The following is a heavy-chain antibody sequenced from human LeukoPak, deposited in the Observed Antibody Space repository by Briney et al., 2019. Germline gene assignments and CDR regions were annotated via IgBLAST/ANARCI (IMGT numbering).Heavy chain of an antibody. J-gene: IGHJ4*02. V-gene: IGHV3-30*04. CDR2: ISYDGSNK. Sequence: GGSLRLSCAASGFTFSSYAMHWVRQAPGKGLEWVAVISYDGSNKYYADSVKGRFTISRDNSKNTLYLQMNSLRAEDTAVYYCARDSDSDSSGWLFDYWGQGTLVTVSS. CDR3: ARDSDSDSSGWLFDY. D-gene: IGHD6-19*01. CDR1: GFTFSSYA.